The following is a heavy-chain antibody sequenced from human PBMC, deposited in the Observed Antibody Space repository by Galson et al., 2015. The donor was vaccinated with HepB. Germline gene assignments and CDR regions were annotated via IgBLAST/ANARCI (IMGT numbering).Heavy chain of an antibody. CDR2: IIPIFGTA. Sequence: SVKVSCKAFGGTFSSYAISWVRQAPGQGLEWMGGIIPIFGTANYAQKFQGRVTITADESTSTAYMELSSLRSEDTAVYYCARHSGSYSVSHDAFDIWGQGAMVTVSS. V-gene: IGHV1-69*13. D-gene: IGHD1-26*01. CDR1: GGTFSSYA. J-gene: IGHJ3*02. CDR3: ARHSGSYSVSHDAFDI.